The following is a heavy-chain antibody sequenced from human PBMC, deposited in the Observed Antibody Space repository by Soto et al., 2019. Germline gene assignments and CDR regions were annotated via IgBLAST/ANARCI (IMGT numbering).Heavy chain of an antibody. CDR1: GFTFSSHA. J-gene: IGHJ4*02. Sequence: GGSLRLSCAASGFTFSSHAMGWVRQGPGKGLEWVAGVSIGGSTHYADSVRGRFTISRDNSKNTLSLQMNSLTAEDTAVYFCAKRRGAGGHFDYWGQGALVTVSS. CDR2: VSIGGST. V-gene: IGHV3-23*01. D-gene: IGHD2-15*01. CDR3: AKRRGAGGHFDY.